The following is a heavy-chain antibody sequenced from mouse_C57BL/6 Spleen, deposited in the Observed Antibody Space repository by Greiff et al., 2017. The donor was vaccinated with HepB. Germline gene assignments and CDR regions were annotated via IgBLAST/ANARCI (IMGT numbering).Heavy chain of an antibody. V-gene: IGHV1-81*01. CDR1: GYTFTSYG. CDR3: ARGGGLNWYFDV. Sequence: VMLVESGAELARPGASVKLSCKASGYTFTSYGISWVKQRTGQGLEWIGEIYPRSGNTYYNEKFKGKATLTADKSSSTAYMELRSLTSEDSAVYFCARGGGLNWYFDVWGTGTTVTVSS. J-gene: IGHJ1*03. CDR2: IYPRSGNT.